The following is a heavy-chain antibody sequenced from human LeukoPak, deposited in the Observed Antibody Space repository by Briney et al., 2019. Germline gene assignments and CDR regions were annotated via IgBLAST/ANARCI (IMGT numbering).Heavy chain of an antibody. Sequence: GGSLRLSCAASGFTFSSYAMSWVRQAPGKGLEWVSAISGSGGSTYYADSVKGRFTISRDNSKNTLYLQMNSLRAEDTPVYYCAKDAKDYDILTGAFDPWGQGTLVTVSS. CDR2: ISGSGGST. CDR3: AKDAKDYDILTGAFDP. J-gene: IGHJ5*02. CDR1: GFTFSSYA. D-gene: IGHD3-9*01. V-gene: IGHV3-23*01.